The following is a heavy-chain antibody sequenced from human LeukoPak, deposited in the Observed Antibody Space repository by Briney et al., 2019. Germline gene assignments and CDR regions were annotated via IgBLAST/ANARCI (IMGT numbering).Heavy chain of an antibody. CDR3: ARERESAVYLETCDY. CDR2: ISPYNGNT. V-gene: IGHV1-18*01. D-gene: IGHD1-20*01. J-gene: IGHJ4*02. CDR1: GYTFTRYG. Sequence: ASVKVSCKTSGYTFTRYGISWVRQAPGQGLEWMGWISPYNGNTNYAQKFQGRVTMTTDTSTSTAYMELRSLRSDDTAVYYCARERESAVYLETCDYWGQGTLVTVSS.